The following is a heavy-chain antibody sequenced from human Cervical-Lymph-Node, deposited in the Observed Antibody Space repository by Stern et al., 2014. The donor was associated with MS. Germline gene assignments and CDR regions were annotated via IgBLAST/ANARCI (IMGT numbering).Heavy chain of an antibody. Sequence: QVQLQESGPGLLKPSETLSLACAAYGAAISASYWAWVRPPPGKGLEWSGYIYPSGSTNYNPSLNGRVTMSVDTSESQFSLRLSSVTAADTAVYYCAKIRVGGASLDYWGQGTLVTVSS. J-gene: IGHJ4*02. CDR2: IYPSGST. V-gene: IGHV4-59*01. CDR1: GAAISASY. CDR3: AKIRVGGASLDY. D-gene: IGHD3-16*01.